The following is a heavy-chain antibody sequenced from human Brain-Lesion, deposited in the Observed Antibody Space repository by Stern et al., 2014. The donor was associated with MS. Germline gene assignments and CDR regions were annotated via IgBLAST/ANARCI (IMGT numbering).Heavy chain of an antibody. J-gene: IGHJ2*01. CDR1: GGSLSSGGYF. CDR3: ARNPALLYFDL. D-gene: IGHD2-15*01. CDR2: VYYSGGN. Sequence: QVQLQESGPGLVKPLQTLSLTCTVSGGSLSSGGYFWNWIRQPPGKGLEWIGHVYYSGGNAYNPSLKSRVTISVDTSNNQFSLRLRSVTAADTAVYYCARNPALLYFDLWGHGTLAAVSS. V-gene: IGHV4-31*03.